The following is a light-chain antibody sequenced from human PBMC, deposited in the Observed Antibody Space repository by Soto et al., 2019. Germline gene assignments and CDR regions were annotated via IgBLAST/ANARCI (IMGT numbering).Light chain of an antibody. CDR1: SSDVGAYNY. CDR2: DVS. CDR3: NSFAGSAHVV. J-gene: IGLJ2*01. Sequence: QSALAQPPSASGSPGQSVTISCTGTSSDVGAYNYVSWYQQHPGKAPKLIIYDVSQRPAGVPDRFSGSKSGNTASLTVSGIQAEDEAVYYCNSFAGSAHVVFGGGTKVNVL. V-gene: IGLV2-8*01.